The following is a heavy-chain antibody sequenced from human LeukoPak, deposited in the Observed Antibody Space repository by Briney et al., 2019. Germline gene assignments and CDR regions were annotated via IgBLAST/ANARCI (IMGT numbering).Heavy chain of an antibody. CDR1: GFTFDDYA. Sequence: PGGSLRLSCAASGFTFDDYAMHWVRQAPGKGLEWVSGISWNSGSIGYADSVKGRFTISRDNAKNSLYLQMNSLRAEDTALYYCAKDIGGFCSGGSCYFQHWGQGTLATVSS. D-gene: IGHD2-15*01. CDR3: AKDIGGFCSGGSCYFQH. V-gene: IGHV3-9*01. CDR2: ISWNSGSI. J-gene: IGHJ1*01.